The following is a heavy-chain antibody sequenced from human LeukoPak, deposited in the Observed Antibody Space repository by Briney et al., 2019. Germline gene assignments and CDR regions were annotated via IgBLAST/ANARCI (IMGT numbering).Heavy chain of an antibody. Sequence: PSETLSLTCTVSGGSISSGGYYWSWIRQHPGKGLEWIGYIYYSGSTYYNPSLKSRVTISVDTSKNQFSLKLSSVTAADTAVYYCARHLNRPQWSDIVATISRVGAFDIWGQGTMVTVSS. J-gene: IGHJ3*02. D-gene: IGHD5-12*01. CDR3: ARHLNRPQWSDIVATISRVGAFDI. CDR1: GGSISSGGYY. V-gene: IGHV4-31*03. CDR2: IYYSGST.